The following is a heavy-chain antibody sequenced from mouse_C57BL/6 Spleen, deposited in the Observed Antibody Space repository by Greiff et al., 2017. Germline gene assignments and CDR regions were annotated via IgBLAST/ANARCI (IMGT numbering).Heavy chain of an antibody. Sequence: QVQLKQSGAELARPGASVKLSCKASGYTFTSYGISWVKQRTGQGLEWIGEIYPRSGNTYYNEKFKGKATLTADKSSSTAYMELRSLTSEDSAVYFCARERGYDYDKAMDYWGQGTSVTVSS. J-gene: IGHJ4*01. CDR1: GYTFTSYG. CDR3: ARERGYDYDKAMDY. D-gene: IGHD2-4*01. V-gene: IGHV1-81*01. CDR2: IYPRSGNT.